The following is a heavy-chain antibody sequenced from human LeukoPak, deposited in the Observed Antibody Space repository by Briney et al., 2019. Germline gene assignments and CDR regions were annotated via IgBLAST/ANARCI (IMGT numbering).Heavy chain of an antibody. CDR2: IIPILGIE. D-gene: IGHD3-9*01. Sequence: SVKVSCKASAGTFSSYAISWVRHAPGQGLEWMGRIIPILGIENYAQKFQGRVTITADKSTSTAYMELSRLRSEDTAVYYCARGVDILTGYYRFWGQGTLVTVSS. J-gene: IGHJ4*02. V-gene: IGHV1-69*04. CDR3: ARGVDILTGYYRF. CDR1: AGTFSSYA.